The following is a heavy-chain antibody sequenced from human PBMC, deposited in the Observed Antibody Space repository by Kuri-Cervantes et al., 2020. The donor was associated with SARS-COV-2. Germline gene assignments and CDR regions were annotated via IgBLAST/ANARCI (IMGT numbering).Heavy chain of an antibody. CDR1: GFTFSSYA. V-gene: IGHV3-48*04. CDR3: ARGQGRRQQQLVYHWFDP. J-gene: IGHJ5*02. D-gene: IGHD6-13*01. Sequence: GESLKISCAASGFTFSSYAMSWVRQAPGKGLEWVSNISSSGSTIYYADSVKGGFTISRDNAKNSLYLQQNSLRADDTAVYYCARGQGRRQQQLVYHWFDPWGQGTMVTVSS. CDR2: ISSSGSTI.